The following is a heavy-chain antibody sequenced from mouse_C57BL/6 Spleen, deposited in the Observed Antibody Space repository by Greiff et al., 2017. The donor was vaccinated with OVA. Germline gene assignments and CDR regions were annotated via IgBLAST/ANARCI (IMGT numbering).Heavy chain of an antibody. CDR1: GYAFSSYW. CDR3: ARRGSSTPMTMDY. Sequence: QVQLKESGAELVKPGASVKISCKASGYAFSSYWMNWVKQRPGKGLEWIGQIYPGGGDTNYNGKFKGKATLTADKSSSTAYMQLSSLTAEDSAVYFCARRGSSTPMTMDYWGQGTSVTVSS. D-gene: IGHD1-1*01. V-gene: IGHV1-80*01. CDR2: IYPGGGDT. J-gene: IGHJ4*01.